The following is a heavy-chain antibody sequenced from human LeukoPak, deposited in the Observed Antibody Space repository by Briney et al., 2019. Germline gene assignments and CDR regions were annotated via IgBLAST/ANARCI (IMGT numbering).Heavy chain of an antibody. CDR2: INHSGST. V-gene: IGHV4-34*01. CDR3: VRHLSAGRPAFDI. CDR1: GGSFSGYY. Sequence: KTSETLSLTCAVYGGSFSGYYWSWIRQPPGKGLEWIGEINHSGSTNYNPSLKSRVTMSVDTSKNQFSLKLTSLTAADTAVYYCVRHLSAGRPAFDIWGQGTMVTVSS. J-gene: IGHJ3*02. D-gene: IGHD2-15*01.